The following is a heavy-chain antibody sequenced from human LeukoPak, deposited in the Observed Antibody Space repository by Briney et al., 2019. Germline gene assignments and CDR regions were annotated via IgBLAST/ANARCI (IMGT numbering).Heavy chain of an antibody. Sequence: GASVKVSCKASGYTFTSYYMNWVRQAPGQGLEWMGIINPSGGSTSYAQKFQGRVTMTRDTSTSTVYMELSSLRSEDTAVYYCARDHNIAVAGSWFDPWGQGTLVTVSS. J-gene: IGHJ5*02. V-gene: IGHV1-46*01. CDR3: ARDHNIAVAGSWFDP. CDR1: GYTFTSYY. D-gene: IGHD6-19*01. CDR2: INPSGGST.